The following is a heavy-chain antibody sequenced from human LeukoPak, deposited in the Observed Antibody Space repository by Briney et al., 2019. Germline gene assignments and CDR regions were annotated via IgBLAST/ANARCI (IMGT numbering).Heavy chain of an antibody. CDR1: GYTFTSYY. Sequence: GASVKVSCKAPGYTFTSYYMHWVRQAPGQGLEWRGIINSSGGSTSYAQKFQGRVTMTRDTSTSTVYMELSSLRSEDTAVYYCARATGPKSGPGDYWGQGTLVTVSS. CDR2: INSSGGST. V-gene: IGHV1-46*03. J-gene: IGHJ4*02. CDR3: ARATGPKSGPGDY. D-gene: IGHD3-9*01.